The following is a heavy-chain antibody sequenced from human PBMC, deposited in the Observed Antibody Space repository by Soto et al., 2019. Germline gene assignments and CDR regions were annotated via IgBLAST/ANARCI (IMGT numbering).Heavy chain of an antibody. Sequence: QLQLQESGPGLVKPSETLSLTCTVSGGSISSSSYYWGWIRQPPGKGLEWIGSIYYSGSTYYNPSLKSRVTISVDTSKNQFSLKLSSVTAADTAVYYCARPQYDDFWSGYSYYYGMDVWGQGTTVTVSS. CDR1: GGSISSSSYY. D-gene: IGHD3-3*01. CDR2: IYYSGST. CDR3: ARPQYDDFWSGYSYYYGMDV. V-gene: IGHV4-39*01. J-gene: IGHJ6*02.